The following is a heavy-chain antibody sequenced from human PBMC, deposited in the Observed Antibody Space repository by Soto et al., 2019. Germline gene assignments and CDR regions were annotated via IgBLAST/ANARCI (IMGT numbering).Heavy chain of an antibody. D-gene: IGHD5-18*01. Sequence: QLQLQESGPGLVKPSETLSLTCTVSGGSISSSSYYWGWIRQPPGKGLEWIGSIYYSGSTYYNPSLTSRVSISVDTSKNQFSLKLSSVTAADTAVYYCAGHIQLWPNWFDPWGQGTLVTVSS. J-gene: IGHJ5*02. CDR1: GGSISSSSYY. CDR3: AGHIQLWPNWFDP. CDR2: IYYSGST. V-gene: IGHV4-39*01.